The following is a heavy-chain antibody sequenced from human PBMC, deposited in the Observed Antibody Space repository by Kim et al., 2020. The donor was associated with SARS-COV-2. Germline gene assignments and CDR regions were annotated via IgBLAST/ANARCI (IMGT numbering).Heavy chain of an antibody. J-gene: IGHJ4*02. V-gene: IGHV3-30*02. D-gene: IGHD1-26*01. Sequence: SNKYYADSVKGRFTISRDNSKNTLYLQMNSLRAEDTAVYYCAKVGATTNYWGQGTLVTVSS. CDR2: SNK. CDR3: AKVGATTNY.